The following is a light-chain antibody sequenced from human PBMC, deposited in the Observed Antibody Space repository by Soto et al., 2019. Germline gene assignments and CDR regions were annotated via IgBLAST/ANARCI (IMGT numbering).Light chain of an antibody. CDR2: AAS. Sequence: DIQMTQSPSSLSASVGDRVTITCRASQTISNYLNWYQQKPGKAPNLLIYAASSLQSGVPSRFSGSGSGTDFTLTIRCLQSEDFATYYCKQYYSYPRTFGQGTKVDI. J-gene: IGKJ1*01. V-gene: IGKV1-39*01. CDR1: QTISNY. CDR3: KQYYSYPRT.